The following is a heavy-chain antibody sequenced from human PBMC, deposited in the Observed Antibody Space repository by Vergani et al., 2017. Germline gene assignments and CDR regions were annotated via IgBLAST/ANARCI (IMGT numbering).Heavy chain of an antibody. CDR1: GFTFSSYA. CDR3: AKPRYSSCWGDV. V-gene: IGHV3-23*01. Sequence: EVQLLESGGGLVQPGGSLRLSCAASGFTFSSYAMSWVRQAPGKGLEWVSAISGSGGSTYYADSVKGRFTISRDNSKNTLYLQMNSLRAEDTAVCYCAKPRYSSCWGDVWGQGTTVTVSS. D-gene: IGHD6-19*01. J-gene: IGHJ6*02. CDR2: ISGSGGST.